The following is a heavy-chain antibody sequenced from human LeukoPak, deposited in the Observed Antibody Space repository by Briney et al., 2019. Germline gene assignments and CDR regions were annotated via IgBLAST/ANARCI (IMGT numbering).Heavy chain of an antibody. Sequence: GGSLRLSCAASGFTFNNYAMSWVRQAPGKGLEWVSAIIGSGVGTYYADSVKGRFTISRDNSKNTLYLQMNSLRAEDTAVYYCAKAGGWFGELLQTSADNWFDPWGQGTLVTVSS. D-gene: IGHD3-10*01. V-gene: IGHV3-23*01. CDR2: IIGSGVGT. CDR1: GFTFNNYA. J-gene: IGHJ5*02. CDR3: AKAGGWFGELLQTSADNWFDP.